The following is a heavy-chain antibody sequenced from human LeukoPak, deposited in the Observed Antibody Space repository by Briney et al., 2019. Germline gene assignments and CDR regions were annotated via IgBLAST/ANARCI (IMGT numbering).Heavy chain of an antibody. CDR2: ISAYNGNT. J-gene: IGHJ4*02. Sequence: GASVKDSCKASGYTFTSYGISWVRQAPGQGLEWMGWISAYNGNTNYAQKLQGRVTMTTDTATSTAYMELRSLRSDDTAVYYCARDRGIAAAGTSGDWGQGTLVTVSS. CDR3: ARDRGIAAAGTSGD. V-gene: IGHV1-18*01. CDR1: GYTFTSYG. D-gene: IGHD6-13*01.